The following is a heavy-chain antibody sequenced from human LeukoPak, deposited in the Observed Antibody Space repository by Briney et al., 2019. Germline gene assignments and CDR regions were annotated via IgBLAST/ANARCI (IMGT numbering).Heavy chain of an antibody. CDR1: GFIFSAHS. V-gene: IGHV3-48*01. J-gene: IGHJ3*02. CDR3: ARAGPGTDDAFDI. Sequence: PGGSLRLSCEASGFIFSAHSMNWVRQAPGKGLDWVSYISSSSLTIYYADSVRGRFTISRDNAKNSVFLQLNSLRAEGTGIYYCARAGPGTDDAFDIWGQGTMVTISS. D-gene: IGHD1-14*01. CDR2: ISSSSLTI.